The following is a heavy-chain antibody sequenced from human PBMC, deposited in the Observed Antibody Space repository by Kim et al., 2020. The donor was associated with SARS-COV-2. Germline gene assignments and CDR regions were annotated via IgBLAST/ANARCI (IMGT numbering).Heavy chain of an antibody. Sequence: GGSLRLSCAASGFTFSSYAMHWVRQAPGKGLEWVAVISYDGSNKYYADSVKGRFTISRDNSKNTLYLQMNSLRAEDTAVYYCARDGDGSGSYYIYYYGM. CDR2: ISYDGSNK. J-gene: IGHJ6*01. CDR1: GFTFSSYA. D-gene: IGHD3-10*01. CDR3: ARDGDGSGSYYIYYYGM. V-gene: IGHV3-30*04.